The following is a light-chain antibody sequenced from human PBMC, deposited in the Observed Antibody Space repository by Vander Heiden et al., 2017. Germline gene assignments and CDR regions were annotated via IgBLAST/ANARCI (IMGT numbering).Light chain of an antibody. V-gene: IGLV5-45*03. CDR1: SGINVGPYR. J-gene: IGLJ3*02. CDR2: DKLYSDK. CDR3: LNWHSSAWV. Sequence: QAVLNQPSSLSASPGASASLTCTLRSGINVGPYRIYWYQQRPGSPPQYPLKDKLYSDKQQGSGVPIRFSGTKDASATAVISPISGLQAEDEDYYYCLNWHSSAWVFGGGTKLTVL.